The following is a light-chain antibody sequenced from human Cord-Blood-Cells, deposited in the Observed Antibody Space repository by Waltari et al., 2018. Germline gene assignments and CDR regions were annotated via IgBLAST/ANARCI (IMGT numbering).Light chain of an antibody. CDR2: DVS. J-gene: IGLJ2*01. CDR1: SSDVGGYNY. Sequence: QSALTQPAFVSGSPGQSITISCTGTSSDVGGYNYVSWYQQHPGKAPKLMIYDVSNRPPGVSNRFSGSKSGNTASLTISGLQAEDEADYYCSSYTSSSTLVVFGGGTKLTVL. CDR3: SSYTSSSTLVV. V-gene: IGLV2-14*01.